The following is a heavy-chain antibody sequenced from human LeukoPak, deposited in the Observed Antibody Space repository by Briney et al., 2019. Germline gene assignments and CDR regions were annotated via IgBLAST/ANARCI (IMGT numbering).Heavy chain of an antibody. CDR1: GYTFTSYA. D-gene: IGHD3-22*01. CDR2: INAGNGNT. V-gene: IGHV1-3*01. CDR3: ARDPPFDSSVLYY. J-gene: IGHJ4*02. Sequence: ASVTVSCTASGYTFTSYAMHWVRQAPGQRLEWMGWINAGNGNTKYSQKFQGRVTITRDTSASTAYMELSSLRSEDTAVYYCARDPPFDSSVLYYWGQGTLVTVSS.